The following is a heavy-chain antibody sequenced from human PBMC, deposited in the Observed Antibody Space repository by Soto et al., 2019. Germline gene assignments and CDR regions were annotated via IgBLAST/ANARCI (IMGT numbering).Heavy chain of an antibody. J-gene: IGHJ4*02. D-gene: IGHD5-12*01. V-gene: IGHV1-69*13. CDR3: AREGSGYNF. CDR2: IVPVFGRP. Sequence: SVKVSCKASGGSFSNFGISWVRQAPGQGLEWMGGIVPVFGRPNYAQRFRGRLTITADESTSTGYMELISLGSDDTAVYYCAREGSGYNFWGQGTQVTVSS. CDR1: GGSFSNFG.